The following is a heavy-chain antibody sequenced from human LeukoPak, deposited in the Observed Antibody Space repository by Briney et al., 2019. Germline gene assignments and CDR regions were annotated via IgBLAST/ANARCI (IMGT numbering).Heavy chain of an antibody. J-gene: IGHJ3*02. CDR1: GFTVNSNY. Sequence: PGGSLRLSCAASGFTVNSNYMNWVRQAPGKGLEWVSVIYSGGSTYYTDSVKGRFTISRDNSKNTLYLQMNSLRAEDTAVYYCARDRYGDFDAFDIWGQGTMVTVSS. V-gene: IGHV3-53*01. CDR3: ARDRYGDFDAFDI. CDR2: IYSGGST. D-gene: IGHD4-17*01.